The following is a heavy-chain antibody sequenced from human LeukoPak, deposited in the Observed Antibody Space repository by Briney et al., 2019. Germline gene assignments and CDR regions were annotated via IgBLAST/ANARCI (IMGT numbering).Heavy chain of an antibody. CDR2: INPNSGGT. J-gene: IGHJ4*02. V-gene: IGHV1-2*02. D-gene: IGHD6-13*01. CDR3: GPTAAAPRTYYFDY. Sequence: ASVKVSCKASGYTFTGYYMHWVRQAPGQGLEWMGGINPNSGGTDYAQKFQGRVTMTRDTSISTAYMELSRLRSDDTAIYYCGPTAAAPRTYYFDYWGQGTLVTVSS. CDR1: GYTFTGYY.